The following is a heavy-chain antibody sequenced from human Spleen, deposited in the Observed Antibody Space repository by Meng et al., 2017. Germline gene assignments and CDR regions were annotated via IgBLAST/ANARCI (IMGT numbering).Heavy chain of an antibody. CDR2: ISSSGSTI. CDR1: GFTFSSFE. CDR3: ARGQYGGYSLDY. Sequence: GESLKISCAASGFTFSSFEMKWVRQAPGKGLDWVSYISSSGSTIYHADSVKGRFTISRDNSKNTLYLQMNSLRTEDTAVYYCARGQYGGYSLDYWGQGTLVTVSS. J-gene: IGHJ4*02. V-gene: IGHV3-48*03. D-gene: IGHD4-23*01.